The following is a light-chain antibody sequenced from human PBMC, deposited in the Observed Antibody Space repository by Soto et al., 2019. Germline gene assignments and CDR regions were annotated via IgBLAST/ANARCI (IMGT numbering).Light chain of an antibody. CDR3: AAWDDSLNGYV. CDR1: SSNIGSNT. Sequence: QSVLTQPPSASGTPGQRFTISCSGSSSNIGSNTVNWYQQLPGTAPKLLIHANNQRPSGVPDRFSGSKSGTSASLAISWLQSEEADYYCAAWDDSLNGYVFGTGTKVTVL. V-gene: IGLV1-44*01. CDR2: ANN. J-gene: IGLJ1*01.